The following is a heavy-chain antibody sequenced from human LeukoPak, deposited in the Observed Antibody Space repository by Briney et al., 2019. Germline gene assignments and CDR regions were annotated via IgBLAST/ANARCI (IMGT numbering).Heavy chain of an antibody. D-gene: IGHD2-2*01. CDR3: ANGYCSSTSCYYLTAFDY. J-gene: IGHJ4*02. CDR1: GFTFSSYA. Sequence: GRSLRLSCAASGFTFSSYAMHWVRQAPGKGLEWVAVISYDGSNKYYADSVKGRFTISRDNSKNTLYLQMNSLRAEDTAVYYCANGYCSSTSCYYLTAFDYWGQGTLVTVSS. V-gene: IGHV3-30-3*01. CDR2: ISYDGSNK.